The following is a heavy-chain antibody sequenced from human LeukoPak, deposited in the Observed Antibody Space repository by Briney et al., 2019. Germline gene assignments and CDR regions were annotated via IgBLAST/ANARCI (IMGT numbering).Heavy chain of an antibody. CDR1: GYTFTVYY. D-gene: IGHD3-10*01. J-gene: IGHJ4*02. V-gene: IGHV1-2*02. Sequence: GASVKVSCTASGYTFTVYYMHWVRQAPGQGLEWMGWINPNSGGTNYAQKFQGRVTMTRDTSISTAYMELSRLRSDDTAVYYCARDFYYGSGSIDYWGQGTLVTVSS. CDR3: ARDFYYGSGSIDY. CDR2: INPNSGGT.